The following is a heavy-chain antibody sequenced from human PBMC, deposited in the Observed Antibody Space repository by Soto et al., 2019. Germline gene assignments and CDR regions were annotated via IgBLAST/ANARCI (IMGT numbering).Heavy chain of an antibody. CDR1: GFSLSTSGMC. CDR2: IDWDDDK. D-gene: IGHD6-6*01. Sequence: SGPTLVNPTQTLTLTCTFSGFSLSTSGMCVTWIRQPPGKALEWLARIDWDDDKYYSTSLKTRLTISKDTSKNQVVLTMTNMDPVDTATYYCARISYSSQPGAIDFWGQGTLVTVSS. V-gene: IGHV2-70*11. J-gene: IGHJ4*02. CDR3: ARISYSSQPGAIDF.